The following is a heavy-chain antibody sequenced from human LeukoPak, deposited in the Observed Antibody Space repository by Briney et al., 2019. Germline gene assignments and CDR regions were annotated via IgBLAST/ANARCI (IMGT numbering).Heavy chain of an antibody. V-gene: IGHV4-59*06. CDR1: AGSISSYY. Sequence: SETLSLTCTVSAGSISSYYWSWIRQPPGKGLEWIGYIYNSGSTYYNPSLKSRVTISVDTSKNQFSLKLTSVTAADTAVYYCARYTPTGTTGDSWGQGTLVTVSS. J-gene: IGHJ4*02. CDR3: ARYTPTGTTGDS. D-gene: IGHD1-7*01. CDR2: IYNSGST.